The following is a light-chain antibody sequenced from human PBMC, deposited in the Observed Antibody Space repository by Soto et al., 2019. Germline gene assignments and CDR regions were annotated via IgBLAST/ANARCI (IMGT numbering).Light chain of an antibody. CDR1: SSDVGYYNY. J-gene: IGLJ1*01. CDR3: SSYTGSSTLYV. V-gene: IGLV2-14*01. CDR2: EVS. Sequence: LTHPASVSGSPGQSITISCTGTSSDVGYYNYVSWYQQHPGKAPKLMIYEVSKRPSGVSNRFSGSKSGNTASLTISGLQAEDEADYYCSSYTGSSTLYVFGTGTKVTVL.